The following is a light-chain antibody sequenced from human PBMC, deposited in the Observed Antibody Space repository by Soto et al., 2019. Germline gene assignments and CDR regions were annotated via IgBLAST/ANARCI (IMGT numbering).Light chain of an antibody. CDR1: SSDVGGYNY. CDR3: SSYTSSSTVV. V-gene: IGLV2-14*01. J-gene: IGLJ2*01. Sequence: QSALTQPASVSGSPGQSITISCTGTSSDVGGYNYVSWYQQHPGKAPKLMIYDVSNRPSGVSNRFSGSKSGNTASLTISGLQDEDDADYYCSSYTSSSTVVFGGGTKVTVL. CDR2: DVS.